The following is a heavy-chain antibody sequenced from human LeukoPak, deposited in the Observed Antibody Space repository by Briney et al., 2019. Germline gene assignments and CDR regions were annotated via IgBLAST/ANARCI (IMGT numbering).Heavy chain of an antibody. CDR1: GFTISSYG. CDR3: AKDDFLEGAHFDY. J-gene: IGHJ4*02. CDR2: IRYDGSNK. D-gene: IGHD3/OR15-3a*01. Sequence: GGSLRLSCAASGFTISSYGMHWVRQAPGKGLEWVAFIRYDGSNKYYADSVKGRFTISRDNSKDTLYLQMNSLRAEDTAVYYCAKDDFLEGAHFDYWGQGTLVTVSS. V-gene: IGHV3-30*02.